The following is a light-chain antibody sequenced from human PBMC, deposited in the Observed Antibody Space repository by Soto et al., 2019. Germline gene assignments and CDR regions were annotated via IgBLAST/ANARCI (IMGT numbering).Light chain of an antibody. CDR3: QQYINHPYT. J-gene: IGKJ2*01. Sequence: DIQMTQSPSSLSASVGDTVTITCRASRGLNNYLAWFQQRPGKAPSSLIYAASSLQSGVPWRFSGSASGTDFTLTITNLQPEDFATYYCQQYINHPYTFDQGTTLGIK. V-gene: IGKV1-16*01. CDR2: AAS. CDR1: RGLNNY.